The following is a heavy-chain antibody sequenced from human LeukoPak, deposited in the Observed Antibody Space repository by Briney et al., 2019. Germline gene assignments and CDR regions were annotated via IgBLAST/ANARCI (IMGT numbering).Heavy chain of an antibody. CDR1: GFSLSSYW. J-gene: IGHJ4*02. CDR3: ARDLVEMATIPANLGY. CDR2: INSDGSIT. D-gene: IGHD5-24*01. Sequence: PGGSLRLSCAASGFSLSSYWMHWVRQAPGEGLVWVSRINSDGSITTYADSVKGRFTISRDNAKNTLYLQMNSLRAEDTAVYYCARDLVEMATIPANLGYWGQGTLVTVSS. V-gene: IGHV3-74*01.